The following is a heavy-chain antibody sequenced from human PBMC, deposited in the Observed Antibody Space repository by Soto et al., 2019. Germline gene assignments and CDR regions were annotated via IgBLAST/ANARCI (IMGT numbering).Heavy chain of an antibody. D-gene: IGHD3-22*01. Sequence: GGSLRLSCAASGFTFRTYAMSWVRQAPGEGLEWVSGIFGSGGGISYADSVKGRFSISRDNSNNMLYLQMHSLRAEDTAVYYCAKDRQPDGSWPFDHWGEGTLVTVSS. V-gene: IGHV3-23*01. J-gene: IGHJ4*02. CDR3: AKDRQPDGSWPFDH. CDR2: IFGSGGGI. CDR1: GFTFRTYA.